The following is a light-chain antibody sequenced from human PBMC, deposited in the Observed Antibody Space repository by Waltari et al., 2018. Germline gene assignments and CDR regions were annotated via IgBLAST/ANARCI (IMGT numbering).Light chain of an antibody. Sequence: QSVLTQPPSVSAASGQKVTISCSGSTSNIRNNYVSWYQQLPGTAPKLLIYDNNKRPSGIPDRSSGSKSGTSATLGITGLQTGDEADYYCATWDHSLSAGVFGGGTKLIVL. CDR3: ATWDHSLSAGV. V-gene: IGLV1-51*01. J-gene: IGLJ3*02. CDR1: TSNIRNNY. CDR2: DNN.